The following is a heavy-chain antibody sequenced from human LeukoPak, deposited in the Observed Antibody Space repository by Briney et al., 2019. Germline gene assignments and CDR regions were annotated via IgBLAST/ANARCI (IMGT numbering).Heavy chain of an antibody. Sequence: QPGGSLRLSCAASGFTVSSKYMSWVRQAPGKGLEWVSVIFNGGSTYYADSVKGRFTISTDNSKNMLYLQMNSLRAEDTAVYYCARGLFASGSYYNFFDYWVQGTLVTVSS. D-gene: IGHD3-10*01. V-gene: IGHV3-66*01. CDR2: IFNGGST. J-gene: IGHJ4*02. CDR1: GFTVSSKY. CDR3: ARGLFASGSYYNFFDY.